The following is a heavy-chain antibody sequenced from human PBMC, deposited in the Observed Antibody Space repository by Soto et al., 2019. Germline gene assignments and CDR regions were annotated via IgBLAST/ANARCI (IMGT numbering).Heavy chain of an antibody. CDR1: GGSFSGYY. CDR2: IHPSGST. V-gene: IGHV4-34*01. CDR3: SRGGDECKGGRS. D-gene: IGHD1-26*01. J-gene: IGHJ4*02. Sequence: QVQLQQWGAGLLKPSETLSLTCAVYGGSFSGYYWSWTRQPPGKGLEWIGEIHPSGSTNYNPSLEIRXNIPLXXSKNQFSRRLTSVTAADTAVYYCSRGGDECKGGRSWGQGTLVTVSS.